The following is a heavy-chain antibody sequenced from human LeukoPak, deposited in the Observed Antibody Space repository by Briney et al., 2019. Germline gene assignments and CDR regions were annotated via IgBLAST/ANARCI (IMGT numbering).Heavy chain of an antibody. CDR2: IWYDGSNK. D-gene: IGHD3-16*01. V-gene: IGHV3-33*01. CDR1: GFTFSSYG. Sequence: GGSLRLSCAASGFTFSSYGMHWVRQAPAKGLEWVAVIWYDGSNKYYADSVKGRFTISRDNSKNTLYLQMNSLRAEDTAVYYCARIRYDDPEGYYYYGIDVWGQGTTVTVSS. CDR3: ARIRYDDPEGYYYYGIDV. J-gene: IGHJ6*02.